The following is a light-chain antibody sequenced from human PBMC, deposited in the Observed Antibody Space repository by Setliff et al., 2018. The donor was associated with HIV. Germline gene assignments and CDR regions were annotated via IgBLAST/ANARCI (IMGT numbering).Light chain of an antibody. Sequence: QSVLAQPASVSGSPGQSITISCAGTGSAVGGYNYVSWYQQHPGKAPKLMIYDVSSRPSGVSNRFSGSKSGHTASLTISGLQAEDEADYYCSSYTSSNTGVFGTGTKVTVL. CDR2: DVS. CDR3: SSYTSSNTGV. CDR1: GSAVGGYNY. V-gene: IGLV2-14*03. J-gene: IGLJ1*01.